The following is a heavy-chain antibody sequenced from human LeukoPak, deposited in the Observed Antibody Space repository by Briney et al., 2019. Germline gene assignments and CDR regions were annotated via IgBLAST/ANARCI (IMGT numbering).Heavy chain of an antibody. D-gene: IGHD4-23*01. CDR1: GCTFTSYG. Sequence: ASVKVSCKASGCTFTSYGISWVRQAPGQGLEWMGWISAYNGKTNYAQKLQGRVTMTTDTSTSTAYMELRSLRSDDTAVYYCARDDYGGNWFDPWGQGTLVTVSS. J-gene: IGHJ5*02. V-gene: IGHV1-18*01. CDR3: ARDDYGGNWFDP. CDR2: ISAYNGKT.